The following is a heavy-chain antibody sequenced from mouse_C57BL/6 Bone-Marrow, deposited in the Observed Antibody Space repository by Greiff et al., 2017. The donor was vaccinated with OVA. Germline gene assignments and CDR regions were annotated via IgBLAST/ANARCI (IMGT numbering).Heavy chain of an antibody. J-gene: IGHJ1*03. CDR2: IYPRSGNT. V-gene: IGHV1-81*01. Sequence: QVQLQQSGAELARPGASVKLSCKASGYTFTSYGISWVKQRTGQGLEWIGEIYPRSGNTYYHEKFKGQATLTADKSYSTAYMALRSLTSEDSAVYFCGRGGGTAVGCFDVWGTGTTVTVSS. CDR3: GRGGGTAVGCFDV. D-gene: IGHD2-14*01. CDR1: GYTFTSYG.